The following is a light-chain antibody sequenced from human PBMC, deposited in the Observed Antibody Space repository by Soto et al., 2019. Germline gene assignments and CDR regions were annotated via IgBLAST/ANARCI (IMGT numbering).Light chain of an antibody. CDR1: SSDVGGYNY. Sequence: QSALTQPASVSGSPGQSITISCTGTSSDVGGYNYVSWYQQHPGKAPKLMIYDVTNRPSGVSNRFSGSKSGNTASLTISRLQAEDEADYYCSSYTSSGTQVFGTGTKVTVL. CDR3: SSYTSSGTQV. J-gene: IGLJ1*01. V-gene: IGLV2-14*03. CDR2: DVT.